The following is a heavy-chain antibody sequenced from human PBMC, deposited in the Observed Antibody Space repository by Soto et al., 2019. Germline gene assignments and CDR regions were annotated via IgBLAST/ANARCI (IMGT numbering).Heavy chain of an antibody. CDR2: ISSYNSNNGDT. V-gene: IGHV1-18*04. J-gene: IGHJ5*02. D-gene: IGHD3-22*01. Sequence: GASVNLSCKSAGYTFSNYAISWVRQAPGQGLEWMGWISSYNSNNGDTKSAQMLQGRVTMTIDKSATTAYMELRSLRSDDTAVDYCAGAELVRGVVGYYGKDVWARGGADP. CDR3: AGAELVRGVVGYYGKDVWARGGADP. CDR1: GYTFSNYA.